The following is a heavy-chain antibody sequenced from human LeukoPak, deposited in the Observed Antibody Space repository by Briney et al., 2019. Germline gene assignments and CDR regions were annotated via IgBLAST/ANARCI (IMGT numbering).Heavy chain of an antibody. V-gene: IGHV3-7*01. J-gene: IGHJ4*02. CDR3: AREGSGNYFYFFDY. CDR1: GFTFSSYW. CDR2: IKQDGSEK. D-gene: IGHD4-11*01. Sequence: GGSLRLSCAASGFTFSSYWMSWVRQAPGKGLEWVANIKQDGSEKYYVDSVKGRFTISRDNAKNSLYLQMNSLRAEDTAVYYCAREGSGNYFYFFDYWGQGTLVSVSS.